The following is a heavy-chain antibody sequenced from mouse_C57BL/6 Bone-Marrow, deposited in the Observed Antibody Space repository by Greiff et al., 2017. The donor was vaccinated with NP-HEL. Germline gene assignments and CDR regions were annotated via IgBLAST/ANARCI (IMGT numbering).Heavy chain of an antibody. J-gene: IGHJ2*01. D-gene: IGHD2-3*01. CDR1: GYTFTSYW. V-gene: IGHV1-59*01. CDR3: ARSKGWLLPFDY. CDR2: IDPSDSYT. Sequence: QVHVKQSGAELVRPGTSVKLSCKASGYTFTSYWMHWVKQRPGQGLEWIGVIDPSDSYTNYNQKFKGKATLTVDTSSSTAYMQLSSLTSEDSAVYYCARSKGWLLPFDYWGQGTTLTVSS.